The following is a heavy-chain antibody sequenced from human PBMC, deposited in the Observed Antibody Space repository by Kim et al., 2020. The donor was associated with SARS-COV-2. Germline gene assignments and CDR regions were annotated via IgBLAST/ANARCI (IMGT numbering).Heavy chain of an antibody. CDR3: ARRRGYYYGSGSYGDPRNYYYYYGMDV. D-gene: IGHD3-10*01. CDR1: GGSFSGYY. J-gene: IGHJ6*02. V-gene: IGHV4-34*01. Sequence: SETLSLTCAVYGGSFSGYYWSWIRQPPGKGLEWIGEINHSGSTNYNPSLKSRVTISVDTSKNQFSLKLSSVTAADTAVYYCARRRGYYYGSGSYGDPRNYYYYYGMDVWGQGTTVTVSS. CDR2: INHSGST.